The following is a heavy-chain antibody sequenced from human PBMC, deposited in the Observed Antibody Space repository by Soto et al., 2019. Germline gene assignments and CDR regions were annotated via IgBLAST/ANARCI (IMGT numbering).Heavy chain of an antibody. CDR2: MNPNSGNT. V-gene: IGHV1-8*01. D-gene: IGHD4-17*01. Sequence: QVQLVQSGAEVKKPGASVKVSCKASGYTFTSYDINWVRQATGQGFEYLGWMNPNSGNTGYVKKLQGSVTMTRDTSMSTAYMELSSLRSADTAVYYCARGFKYADYPRWFDPWGPGTLVTVSS. J-gene: IGHJ5*02. CDR1: GYTFTSYD. CDR3: ARGFKYADYPRWFDP.